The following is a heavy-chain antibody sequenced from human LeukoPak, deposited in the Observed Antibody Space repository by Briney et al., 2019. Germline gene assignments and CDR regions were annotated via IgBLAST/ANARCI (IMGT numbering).Heavy chain of an antibody. CDR3: ARVAWNYGYFDY. V-gene: IGHV4-39*01. Sequence: PSETLSLTCTVSGDSISSTPHHWGWIRQTPEMGLAWIGYIHDSGTTYYNPSSKSRLTISVDTSKNQFSLKLSSVTAADTAVYYCARVAWNYGYFDYWGQGTLVTVSS. J-gene: IGHJ4*02. CDR2: IHDSGTT. D-gene: IGHD1-7*01. CDR1: GDSISSTPHH.